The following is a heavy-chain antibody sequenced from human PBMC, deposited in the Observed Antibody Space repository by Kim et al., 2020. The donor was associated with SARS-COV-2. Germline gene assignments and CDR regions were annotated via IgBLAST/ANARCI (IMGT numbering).Heavy chain of an antibody. CDR3: ASLSFSSSPIDY. V-gene: IGHV3-30*03. D-gene: IGHD6-13*01. CDR1: GFTFSSYG. J-gene: IGHJ4*02. CDR2: ISYDGSNK. Sequence: GGSLRLSCAASGFTFSSYGMHWVRQAPGKGLEWVAVISYDGSNKYYADSVKGRFTISRDNSKNTLYLQMNSLRAEDTAVYYCASLSFSSSPIDYWGQGTLVTVSS.